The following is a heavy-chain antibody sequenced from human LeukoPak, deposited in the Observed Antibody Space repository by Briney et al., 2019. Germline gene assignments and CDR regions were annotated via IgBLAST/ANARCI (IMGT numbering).Heavy chain of an antibody. J-gene: IGHJ4*02. V-gene: IGHV1-8*02. CDR3: AREIYSGSAIDY. D-gene: IGHD1-26*01. Sequence: ASVKVSCKASGYTFTSYDINWVRQATGQGLEWMGWMNPNSGNTGYAQKFQGRVTMTRDTSISTAYMELSRLRSDDTAVYYCAREIYSGSAIDYWGQGTLVTVSS. CDR1: GYTFTSYD. CDR2: MNPNSGNT.